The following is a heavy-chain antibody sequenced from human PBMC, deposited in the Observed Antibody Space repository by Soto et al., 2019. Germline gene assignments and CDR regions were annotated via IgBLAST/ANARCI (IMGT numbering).Heavy chain of an antibody. CDR1: GFTFSSYV. V-gene: IGHV3-30-3*01. J-gene: IGHJ5*02. CDR3: ARAIAVAGTSLKWFDP. Sequence: QVQLVESGGGVVQPGRSLILSCAASGFTFSSYVMHWVRQAPGKGLEWVAVISYDGSDKYYADSVKGRFTISRDNSKNTLYLQMNTLRTEDTAVYDCARAIAVAGTSLKWFDPWGQGTLVTVSS. CDR2: ISYDGSDK. D-gene: IGHD6-19*01.